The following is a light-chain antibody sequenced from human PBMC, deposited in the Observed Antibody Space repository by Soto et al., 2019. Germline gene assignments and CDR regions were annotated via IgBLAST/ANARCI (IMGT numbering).Light chain of an antibody. V-gene: IGKV3-11*01. CDR2: DAS. Sequence: EIVLTQSPDTLSLSPGERATLSCRASQSVSSSLAWYQQIPGQAPRLLIYDASNRATGIPARFSGSGSGTDFTLTISSLEPEDFAVYYCQQRSNWPPEFTFGPGTKVDSK. J-gene: IGKJ3*01. CDR3: QQRSNWPPEFT. CDR1: QSVSSS.